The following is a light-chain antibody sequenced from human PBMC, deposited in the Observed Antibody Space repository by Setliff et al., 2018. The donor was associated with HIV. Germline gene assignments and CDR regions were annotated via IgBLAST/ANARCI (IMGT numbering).Light chain of an antibody. CDR3: SSYTSSTSFYV. CDR2: DAI. CDR1: DSDLHDYKY. J-gene: IGLJ1*01. V-gene: IGLV2-14*03. Sequence: QSALAQPASVSGSRGQSITISCTGTDSDLHDYKYVSWYQQHPGKAPKVMIYDAIRRPSGVSDRFSGSKSGNTASLTISGLQAEDEADYYCSSYTSSTSFYVFGTGTKVTVL.